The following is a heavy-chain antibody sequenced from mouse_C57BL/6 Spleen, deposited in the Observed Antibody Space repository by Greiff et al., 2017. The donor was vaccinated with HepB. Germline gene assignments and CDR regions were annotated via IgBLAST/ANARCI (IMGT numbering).Heavy chain of an antibody. CDR2: ISNGGGST. CDR3: ARHGDGYYGAY. D-gene: IGHD2-3*01. CDR1: GFTFSDYY. J-gene: IGHJ3*01. Sequence: DVHLVESGGGLVQPGGSLKLSCAASGFTFSDYYMYWVRQTPEKRLEWVAYISNGGGSTYYPDTVKGRFTISRDNAKNTLYLQMSRLKSEDTAMYYCARHGDGYYGAYWGQGTLVTVSA. V-gene: IGHV5-12*01.